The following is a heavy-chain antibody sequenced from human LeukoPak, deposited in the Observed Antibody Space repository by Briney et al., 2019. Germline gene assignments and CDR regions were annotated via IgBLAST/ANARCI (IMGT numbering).Heavy chain of an antibody. CDR2: ISTSSSYT. V-gene: IGHV3-11*06. J-gene: IGHJ4*02. CDR3: ARNYYDSSGYYYGGY. Sequence: GGSLRLSCAASGFTFSDYYMSWIRQAPGKGLEWVSYISTSSSYTNYADSVKGRFTISRDNAKNSLYLQMNSLRDEDTAVYYCARNYYDSSGYYYGGYWGQGTLVTVSS. CDR1: GFTFSDYY. D-gene: IGHD3-22*01.